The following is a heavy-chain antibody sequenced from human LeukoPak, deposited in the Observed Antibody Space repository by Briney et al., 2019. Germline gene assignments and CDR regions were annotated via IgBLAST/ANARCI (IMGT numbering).Heavy chain of an antibody. CDR2: IYTSGST. J-gene: IGHJ4*02. D-gene: IGHD3-10*01. CDR1: GGSISSYY. Sequence: PSGTLSLTCTVSGGSISSYYWSWIRQPAGKGLEWIGRIYTSGSTNYNPSLKSRVTMSVDTSKNQFSLKLSSVTAADTAVYYCASQGGTMVRGVPYPFDYWGQGTLVTVSS. V-gene: IGHV4-4*07. CDR3: ASQGGTMVRGVPYPFDY.